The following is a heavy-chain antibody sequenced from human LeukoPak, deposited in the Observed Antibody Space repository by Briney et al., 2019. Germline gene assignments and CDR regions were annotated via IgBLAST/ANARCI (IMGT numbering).Heavy chain of an antibody. CDR1: GYSISSGDY. D-gene: IGHD2-2*01. CDR2: IYHSGST. J-gene: IGHJ4*02. Sequence: SETLSLTCTVSGYSISSGDYWDWIRQPPGKGLEWIGSIYHSGSTYYNPSLKSRVTISVDTSKNQFSLKLSSVTAADTAVYYCAKRYCSSTTCYDDRGAFDYWGQGTLVTVSS. CDR3: AKRYCSSTTCYDDRGAFDY. V-gene: IGHV4-38-2*02.